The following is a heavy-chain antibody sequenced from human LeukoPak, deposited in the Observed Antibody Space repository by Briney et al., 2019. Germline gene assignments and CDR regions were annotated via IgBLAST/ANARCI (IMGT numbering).Heavy chain of an antibody. D-gene: IGHD3-9*01. CDR1: GGSISSSDYY. CDR2: IYYSGST. CDR3: ARGVVDYDILTGYTYYFDY. Sequence: PSETLSLTCTVSGGSISSSDYYWGWIRQPPGKGLEWIGSIYYSGSTYHNPSLKSRVTISVDTSKNQFSLKLSSVTAADTAVYYCARGVVDYDILTGYTYYFDYWGQGTLVTVSS. J-gene: IGHJ4*02. V-gene: IGHV4-39*07.